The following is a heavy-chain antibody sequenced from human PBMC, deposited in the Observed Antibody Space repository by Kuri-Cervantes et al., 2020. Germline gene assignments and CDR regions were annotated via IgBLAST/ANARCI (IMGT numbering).Heavy chain of an antibody. V-gene: IGHV3-33*03. Sequence: GESLKISCAASGFAFSSYGMHWVRQAPGKGLEWVAVIWYDGSNKYYADSVKGRFTISRDNAKNSLYLQMNSLRAEDTAVYYCAKDLDYCGSGSYYIGMDVWGQGTTVTVSS. CDR1: GFAFSSYG. CDR2: IWYDGSNK. CDR3: AKDLDYCGSGSYYIGMDV. J-gene: IGHJ6*02. D-gene: IGHD3-10*01.